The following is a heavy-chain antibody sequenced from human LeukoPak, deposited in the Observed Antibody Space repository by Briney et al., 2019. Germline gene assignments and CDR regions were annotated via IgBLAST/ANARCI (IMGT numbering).Heavy chain of an antibody. V-gene: IGHV4-59*01. CDR2: IYYSGST. Sequence: PSETLSLTCTVSGGSISSYYWSWIRQPPGKGLEWIGYIYYSGSTNYNPSLKSRVTISVDTSKNQFSLKLSSVTAADTAVYYCARARGSPELEDYFDYWGQGTLVTVSS. CDR1: GGSISSYY. CDR3: ARARGSPELEDYFDY. J-gene: IGHJ4*02. D-gene: IGHD3-10*01.